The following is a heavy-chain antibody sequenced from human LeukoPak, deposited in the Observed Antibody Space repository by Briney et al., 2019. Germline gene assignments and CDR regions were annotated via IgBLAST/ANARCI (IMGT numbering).Heavy chain of an antibody. J-gene: IGHJ4*02. CDR1: GGSFSGYY. Sequence: SETLSLTCAVYGGSFSGYYWSWIRQPPGKGLEWIGEINHSGSTNYNPSLKSRVTISVDTSKNQFSLKLSSVTAADTAVYYCARVPYDYVWGRYRLYYFDYWGQGPLVTVSP. V-gene: IGHV4-34*01. CDR3: ARVPYDYVWGRYRLYYFDY. CDR2: INHSGST. D-gene: IGHD3-16*02.